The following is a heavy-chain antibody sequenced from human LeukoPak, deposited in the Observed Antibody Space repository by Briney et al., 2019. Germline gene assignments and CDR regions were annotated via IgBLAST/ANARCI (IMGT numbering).Heavy chain of an antibody. V-gene: IGHV1-18*01. J-gene: IGHJ3*02. Sequence: ASVKVSCKASGYTFSTYGITWVRQAPGQGLEWMGWISTYNSNTKYEQKFQGRVTMTTDTPTSTVHMELRSLGSDDTAVYYCTRVWLGNGLDIWGQGTMVTVSS. D-gene: IGHD6-19*01. CDR2: ISTYNSNT. CDR3: TRVWLGNGLDI. CDR1: GYTFSTYG.